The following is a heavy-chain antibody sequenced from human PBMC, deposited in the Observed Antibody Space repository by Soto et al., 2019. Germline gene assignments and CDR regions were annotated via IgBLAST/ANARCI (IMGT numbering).Heavy chain of an antibody. CDR2: ISSSSSYI. J-gene: IGHJ4*02. V-gene: IGHV3-21*01. Sequence: GGSLRLSCAASGFTFSSYSMNWVRQAPGKGLEWVSSISSSSSYIYYADSVKGRFTISRDNAKNSLYLQMNSLRAEDTAVYYCARDLWASGGSSLDYYFDYWGQGTLVTVSS. CDR1: GFTFSSYS. CDR3: ARDLWASGGSSLDYYFDY. D-gene: IGHD2-15*01.